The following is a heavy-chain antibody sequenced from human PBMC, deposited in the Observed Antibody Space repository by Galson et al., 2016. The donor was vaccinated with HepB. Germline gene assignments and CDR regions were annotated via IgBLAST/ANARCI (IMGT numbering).Heavy chain of an antibody. CDR1: GFTFEDYA. CDR3: VKVYGEWLGAFDS. Sequence: SLRLSCAASGFTFEDYAIHWVRQVPGKGLEWVASINRNSVIIGYADSVKGRFTITRDNAKNSVYLQMDFVRVEDTARYHCVKVYGEWLGAFDSWGPGATVIVSS. V-gene: IGHV3-9*01. D-gene: IGHD3-9*01. J-gene: IGHJ6*02. CDR2: INRNSVII.